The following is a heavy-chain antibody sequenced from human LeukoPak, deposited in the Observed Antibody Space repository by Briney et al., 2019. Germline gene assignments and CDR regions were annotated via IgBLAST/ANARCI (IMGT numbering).Heavy chain of an antibody. Sequence: GGSLRLSCAASGFTSSSYEMNWVRQAPGKGLEWVSYISSSGSTIYYADSVKGRFTISRDNAKNSLYLQMNSLRAEDTAVYYCARDLGTMRGLGYWGQGTLVTVSS. J-gene: IGHJ4*02. V-gene: IGHV3-48*03. CDR1: GFTSSSYE. CDR2: ISSSGSTI. CDR3: ARDLGTMRGLGY. D-gene: IGHD3-22*01.